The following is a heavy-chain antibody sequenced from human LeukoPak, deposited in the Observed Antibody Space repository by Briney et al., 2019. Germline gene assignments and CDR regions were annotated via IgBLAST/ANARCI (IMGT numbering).Heavy chain of an antibody. D-gene: IGHD3-22*01. CDR1: GVSISTSY. CDR2: IYYSGST. Sequence: RRSESLCLTCTVSGVSISTSYWSWIRQPPGKGLEWIGYIYYSGSTNYNTSLKSRVTISVDTSKNQFSLKLSPVTAADTAVYYCARHLNIVAKSPFDIWGQGTMVTVSS. V-gene: IGHV4-59*08. CDR3: ARHLNIVAKSPFDI. J-gene: IGHJ3*02.